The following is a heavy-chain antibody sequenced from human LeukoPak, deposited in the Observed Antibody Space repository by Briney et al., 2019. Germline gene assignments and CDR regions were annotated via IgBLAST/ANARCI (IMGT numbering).Heavy chain of an antibody. V-gene: IGHV4-59*01. CDR3: ARTKLRFLEWPCYMDV. D-gene: IGHD3-3*01. J-gene: IGHJ6*03. CDR1: GGSISSYY. CDR2: IYYSGST. Sequence: PSETLSLTCTVSGGSISSYYWSWIRQPPGKGLEWIGYIYYSGSTNYNPSLKSRVTISVDTSKNQFSLKLSSVTAADTAVYYCARTKLRFLEWPCYMDVWGKGTAVTVSS.